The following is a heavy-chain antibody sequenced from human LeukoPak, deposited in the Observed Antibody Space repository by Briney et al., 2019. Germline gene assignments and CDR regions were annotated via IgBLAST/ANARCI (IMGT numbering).Heavy chain of an antibody. CDR1: GYTFTTYW. J-gene: IGHJ4*02. CDR2: IYPADSDT. Sequence: GESLKISCKGSGYTFTTYWIGWVRQMPGKGLEWMGIIYPADSDTIYNPSLQGQLTISADKSISTAYVQWSSLWASDTAMYYCARLTRDGYNRDYWGQGTLVTVSS. CDR3: ARLTRDGYNRDY. V-gene: IGHV5-51*01. D-gene: IGHD5-24*01.